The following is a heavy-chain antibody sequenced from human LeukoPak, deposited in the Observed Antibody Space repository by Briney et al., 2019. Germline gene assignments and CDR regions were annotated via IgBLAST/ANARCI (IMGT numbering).Heavy chain of an antibody. V-gene: IGHV1-18*01. Sequence: ASVKVSCKASGYTFTSYGISWVRQAPGQGLEWMGWISAYNGNTNYAQKLQGRVTMTTDTSTSTAYMELRSLRSDDTAVYYCARRVRYYYGSGSYYEYYFDYWGQGTLVTVSS. CDR1: GYTFTSYG. D-gene: IGHD3-10*01. CDR2: ISAYNGNT. CDR3: ARRVRYYYGSGSYYEYYFDY. J-gene: IGHJ4*02.